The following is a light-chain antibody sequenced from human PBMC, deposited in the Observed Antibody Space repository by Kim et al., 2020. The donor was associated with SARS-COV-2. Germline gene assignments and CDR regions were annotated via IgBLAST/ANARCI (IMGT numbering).Light chain of an antibody. CDR1: SSNIGGGYD. CDR2: AKT. Sequence: QSVLTQPPSASGAPGQRVTISCTGSSSNIGGGYDVHWYQQLPGTAPKCLIFAKTNRPSGVPDRFSGSKSGTSASLAITGLQADDEADYYCQSYDSSLSTSVFGGGTQLTVL. CDR3: QSYDSSLSTSV. V-gene: IGLV1-40*01. J-gene: IGLJ3*02.